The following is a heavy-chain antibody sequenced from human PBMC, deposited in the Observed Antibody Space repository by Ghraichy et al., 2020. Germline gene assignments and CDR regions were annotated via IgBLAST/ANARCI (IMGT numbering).Heavy chain of an antibody. D-gene: IGHD2-8*01. V-gene: IGHV4-34*01. J-gene: IGHJ4*02. Sequence: SETLSLTCAIDDGSVSGLYWTWIRHSPGKGLEWVGEVTHRGTSEYNPSLRGRVIISADASKRQFSLRLDSVTATDSGIYYCARGFFTKYFDVWGQGTQVTVSS. CDR3: ARGFFTKYFDV. CDR2: VTHRGTS. CDR1: DGSVSGLY.